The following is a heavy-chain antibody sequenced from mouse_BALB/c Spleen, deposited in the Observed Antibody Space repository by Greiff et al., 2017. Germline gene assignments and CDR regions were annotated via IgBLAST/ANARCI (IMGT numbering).Heavy chain of an antibody. CDR1: GYSFTDYI. D-gene: IGHD2-1*01. CDR3: ARQGKNGNYVSYFDY. V-gene: IGHV1-39*01. CDR2: INPYYGST. J-gene: IGHJ2*01. Sequence: VQLQQTGPELVKPGASVKISCKASGYSFTDYIMLWVKQSHGKSLEWIGNINPYYGSTSYNLKFKGKATLTVDKSSSTAYMQLNSLTSEDSAVYYCARQGKNGNYVSYFDYWGQGTTLTVSS.